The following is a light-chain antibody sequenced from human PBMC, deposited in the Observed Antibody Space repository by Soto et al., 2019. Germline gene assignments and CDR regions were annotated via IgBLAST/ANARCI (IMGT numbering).Light chain of an antibody. Sequence: QSALTQPRAVSGSPGHSVTISCFGTSSDIGSYNAVSWYQQHPGKAPKLIIFDVFERPSGVPDRFSVSKSGNSASLTISGLQAEAESDYYCSSFAPSYRVIFGGGTTLTVL. CDR2: DVF. CDR1: SSDIGSYNA. V-gene: IGLV2-11*01. J-gene: IGLJ2*01. CDR3: SSFAPSYRVI.